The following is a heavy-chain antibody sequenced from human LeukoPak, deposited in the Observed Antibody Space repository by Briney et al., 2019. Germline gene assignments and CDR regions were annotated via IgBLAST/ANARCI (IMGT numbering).Heavy chain of an antibody. CDR3: AKDIGGSFPGSAFDI. Sequence: SLRLSXAASGFTFDDYAMHWVRQAPGKGLEWVSGISWNSGSIGYADSVKGRFTISRDNAKNSLYLQMNSLRAEDMALYYCAKDIGGSFPGSAFDIWGQGTMVTVSS. J-gene: IGHJ3*02. CDR2: ISWNSGSI. D-gene: IGHD1-26*01. V-gene: IGHV3-9*03. CDR1: GFTFDDYA.